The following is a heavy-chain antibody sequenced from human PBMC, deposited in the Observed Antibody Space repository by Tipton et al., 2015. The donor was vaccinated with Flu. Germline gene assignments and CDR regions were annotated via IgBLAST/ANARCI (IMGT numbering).Heavy chain of an antibody. CDR3: ARGSYGDLIDS. J-gene: IGHJ4*02. Sequence: QVQLVQSGAEVKKPGASVKISCKSAGYTFTTYHMHWVRQAPGLGLEWMGIITPSGGSTFYSQKFQGRVTMTRDTSTSTDYMELSSLRSEDTAVYYCARGSYGDLIDSWGQGTLVTVSS. V-gene: IGHV1-46*01. D-gene: IGHD5-18*01. CDR1: GYTFTTYH. CDR2: ITPSGGST.